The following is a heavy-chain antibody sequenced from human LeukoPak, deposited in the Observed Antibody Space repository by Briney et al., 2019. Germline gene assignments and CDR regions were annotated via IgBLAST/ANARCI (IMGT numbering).Heavy chain of an antibody. J-gene: IGHJ4*02. Sequence: GGSLRLSCAASGFTFSDYYMSWIRQAPGKGLEWVSYISSSGSTIYYADSVKGRFTISRDNAKNSLYLQMNSLRVEDTAVYYCARDVGSSTSCYDYWGQGTLVTVSS. CDR2: ISSSGSTI. CDR3: ARDVGSSTSCYDY. D-gene: IGHD2-2*01. V-gene: IGHV3-11*04. CDR1: GFTFSDYY.